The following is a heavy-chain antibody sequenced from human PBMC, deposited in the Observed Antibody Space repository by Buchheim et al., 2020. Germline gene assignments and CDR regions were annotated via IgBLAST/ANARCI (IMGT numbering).Heavy chain of an antibody. V-gene: IGHV1-2*02. D-gene: IGHD3-3*01. J-gene: IGHJ6*02. CDR3: ARGTYYDFWSGYYTTRFYYYGMDV. CDR1: GYTFTGYY. Sequence: QVQLVQSGAEVKKPGASVKVSCKASGYTFTGYYMHWVRQAPGQGLEWMGWINPNSGGTNYAQKFQGRVTMTRDTSISTAYMELSRLRSDDTAVYYCARGTYYDFWSGYYTTRFYYYGMDVWGQGTT. CDR2: INPNSGGT.